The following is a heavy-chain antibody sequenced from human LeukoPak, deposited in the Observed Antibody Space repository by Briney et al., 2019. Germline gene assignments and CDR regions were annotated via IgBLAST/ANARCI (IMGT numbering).Heavy chain of an antibody. J-gene: IGHJ4*02. Sequence: GGSLRLSCAASGFTFSSYWMHWVRQAPGKGLVWVSRINSDGSSTTYADSVKGRFTISRDNAKNTLYLQMNSLRAEDTAVYYCVREPQAEYYFDYWGQGTLVTVSS. CDR3: VREPQAEYYFDY. CDR1: GFTFSSYW. CDR2: INSDGSST. V-gene: IGHV3-74*01. D-gene: IGHD1-14*01.